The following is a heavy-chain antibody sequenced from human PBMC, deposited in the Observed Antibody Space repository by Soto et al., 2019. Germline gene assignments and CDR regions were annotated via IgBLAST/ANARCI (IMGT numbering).Heavy chain of an antibody. V-gene: IGHV4-34*01. D-gene: IGHD4-17*01. J-gene: IGHJ4*02. Sequence: QVQLQQWGAGLLKPSETLSLTCAVYGGSFSGYYWSWIRQPPGKGLEWIGEINHSGSTNYNPSLKSRVTIXXDXSXXQFSLKLSSVTAADTAVYYCARGLTTVPTVRYFDYWGQGTLVTVSS. CDR1: GGSFSGYY. CDR2: INHSGST. CDR3: ARGLTTVPTVRYFDY.